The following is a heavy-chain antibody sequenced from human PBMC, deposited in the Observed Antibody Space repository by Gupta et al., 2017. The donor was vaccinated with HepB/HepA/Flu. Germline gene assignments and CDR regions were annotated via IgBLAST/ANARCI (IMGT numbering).Heavy chain of an antibody. CDR2: ISWDGGST. J-gene: IGHJ6*03. D-gene: IGHD2-2*01. Sequence: EVQLVESGGVVVQPGGPLGLPCAASGFPLVVYPMLGFLKPPGKGLEWVSLISWDGGSTYYADSVKGRFTISRDNSKNSLYLQMNSLRTEDTALYYCAKGVYCSSTSCYSYYMDVWGKGTTVTVSS. CDR3: AKGVYCSSTSCYSYYMDV. V-gene: IGHV3-43*01. CDR1: GFPLVVYP.